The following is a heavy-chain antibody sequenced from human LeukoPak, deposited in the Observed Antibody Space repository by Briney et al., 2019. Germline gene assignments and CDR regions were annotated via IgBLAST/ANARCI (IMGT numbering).Heavy chain of an antibody. V-gene: IGHV3-23*01. J-gene: IGHJ4*02. CDR3: AKDQEVLTSFTDY. CDR2: ISDSGRST. Sequence: PGRSLRLSCVASGVTLSNYAMSWVRQAPGKGLEWVSGISDSGRSTYYAESVKGRFTISRDNSKNTLYLQMNSLRAEDTAVYYCAKDQEVLTSFTDYWGQGTLVTVSS. CDR1: GVTLSNYA. D-gene: IGHD2/OR15-2a*01.